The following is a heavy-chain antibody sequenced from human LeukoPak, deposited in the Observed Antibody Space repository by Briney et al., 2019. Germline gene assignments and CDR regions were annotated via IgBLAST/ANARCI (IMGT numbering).Heavy chain of an antibody. D-gene: IGHD6-19*01. J-gene: IGHJ4*02. CDR1: GFTVSSNY. Sequence: GGSLRLSCAASGFTVSSNYMSWVRQAPGKGPEWVSVVYSGGSTYHADSVKDRFTISRDDSKNTLYLQVNSLRAEDTAVYYCARVPGSSGWYFDYWGQGTLVTVSS. V-gene: IGHV3-53*01. CDR3: ARVPGSSGWYFDY. CDR2: VYSGGST.